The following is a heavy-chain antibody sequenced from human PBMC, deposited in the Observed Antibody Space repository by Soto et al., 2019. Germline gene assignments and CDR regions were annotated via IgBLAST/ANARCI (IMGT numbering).Heavy chain of an antibody. CDR1: GGSISSGDYY. V-gene: IGHV4-30-4*02. J-gene: IGHJ4*02. CDR3: ARYSGRYPYYFDY. Sequence: SSETLSLTCTVSGGSISSGDYYWSWIRQPPGKGLEWIGYIYYSGSTYYNPSLKSRVTISVDTSKNQFSLKLSSVTAADTAVYYCARYSGRYPYYFDYWGQGTLVTVSS. CDR2: IYYSGST. D-gene: IGHD3-10*01.